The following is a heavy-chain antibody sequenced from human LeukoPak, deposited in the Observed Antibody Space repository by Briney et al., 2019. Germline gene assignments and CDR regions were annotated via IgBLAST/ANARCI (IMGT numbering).Heavy chain of an antibody. CDR3: ARGRGPDYYDSSGYYFPFDY. J-gene: IGHJ4*02. CDR2: INHSGST. D-gene: IGHD3-22*01. Sequence: KPSETLSLTCAVYGGSFSGYYWSWIRQPPGKGLEWIGEINHSGSTNYNPSLKSRVTISVDTSKNQFSLKLSSVTAADTAMYYCARGRGPDYYDSSGYYFPFDYWGQGTLVTVSS. CDR1: GGSFSGYY. V-gene: IGHV4-34*01.